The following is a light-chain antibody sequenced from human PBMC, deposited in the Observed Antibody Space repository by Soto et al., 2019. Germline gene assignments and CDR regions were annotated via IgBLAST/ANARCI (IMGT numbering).Light chain of an antibody. V-gene: IGKV1-27*01. CDR2: GAS. Sequence: DLQMTQSPSSLSASVGDRVTITCRASQGIGNYLAWYQHKPGKAPTVLIFGASILPSGVPSRFSGSGSGRDFTLTINGLQPDDAAIYYCQKYNSAPRPFGQGTRLEIK. J-gene: IGKJ5*01. CDR3: QKYNSAPRP. CDR1: QGIGNY.